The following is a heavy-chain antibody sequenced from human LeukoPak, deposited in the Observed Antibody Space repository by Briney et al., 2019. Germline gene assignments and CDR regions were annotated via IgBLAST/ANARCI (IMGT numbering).Heavy chain of an antibody. D-gene: IGHD4/OR15-4a*01. J-gene: IGHJ4*02. CDR1: GGSISSYY. Sequence: PSETLSLTCTVSGGSISSYYWSWIRQPPGKGLEWIGYIYYSGSTNYNPSLKSRVTISVDTSKNQFSLKLCSVTAADTAVYYCARAKTMVAPYDYWGQGTLVTVSS. V-gene: IGHV4-59*01. CDR3: ARAKTMVAPYDY. CDR2: IYYSGST.